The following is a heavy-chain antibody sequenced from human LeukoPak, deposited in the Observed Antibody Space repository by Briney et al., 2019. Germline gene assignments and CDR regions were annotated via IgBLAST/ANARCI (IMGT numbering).Heavy chain of an antibody. D-gene: IGHD3-10*01. J-gene: IGHJ4*02. CDR3: AKRSGGYFFEY. Sequence: GGSLRLSCAASGFNFRSYAMHWVRQAPGKGLEWVALISYGGSNKYYADSVQGRFTISRHNSKNTLFLQMNSLRDEDTAVYYCAKRSGGYFFEYWGQGTLVTVSS. V-gene: IGHV3-30-3*02. CDR1: GFNFRSYA. CDR2: ISYGGSNK.